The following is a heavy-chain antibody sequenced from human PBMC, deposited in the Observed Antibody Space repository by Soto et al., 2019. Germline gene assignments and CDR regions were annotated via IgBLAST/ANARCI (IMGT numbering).Heavy chain of an antibody. CDR1: GFSLRGYS. V-gene: IGHV3-48*02. Sequence: EVPLVESGGGFVQPGGSLRLSCAASGFSLRGYSMIWVRQAPGKGLEWVSYISGSGTTIYYADSVKGRFTISRDNAKNSVYLQMNSLGDEDTAVYYCARGAGYGDYGGYWGQGTLVTVSS. CDR3: ARGAGYGDYGGY. J-gene: IGHJ4*02. CDR2: ISGSGTTI. D-gene: IGHD4-17*01.